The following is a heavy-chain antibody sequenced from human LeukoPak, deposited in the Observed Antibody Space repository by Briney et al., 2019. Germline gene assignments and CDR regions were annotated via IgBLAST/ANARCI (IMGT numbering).Heavy chain of an antibody. CDR2: INPDSGDT. CDR3: TRGWTH. V-gene: IGHV1-8*03. Sequence: GASVKVSCKASGYSFTNYDINWVRQATGQGLEWMGWINPDSGDTGYAQKFQGRVTISRSTSIRTAYMELSNLRSEDTAVYYCTRGWTHWGQGTLVTVSS. D-gene: IGHD1-1*01. J-gene: IGHJ4*02. CDR1: GYSFTNYD.